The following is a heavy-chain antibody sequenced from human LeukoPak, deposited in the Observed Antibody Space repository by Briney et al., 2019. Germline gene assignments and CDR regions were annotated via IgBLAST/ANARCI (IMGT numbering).Heavy chain of an antibody. V-gene: IGHV3-23*01. J-gene: IGHJ6*02. CDR3: ARDYGDYWYYGMDV. CDR2: ISGSGGST. CDR1: GFTFSSYA. Sequence: GGSLRLSCAASGFTFSSYAMSWVRQAPGKGLEWVSAISGSGGSTYYADSVKGRFTISRDNSKNTLYLQMNSLRAEDTAVYYCARDYGDYWYYGMDVWGQGTTVTVSS. D-gene: IGHD4-17*01.